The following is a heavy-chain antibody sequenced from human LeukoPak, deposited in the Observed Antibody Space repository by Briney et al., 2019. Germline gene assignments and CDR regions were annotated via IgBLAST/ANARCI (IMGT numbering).Heavy chain of an antibody. J-gene: IGHJ4*02. V-gene: IGHV3-21*01. CDR3: AKFDRQWSRFFPFDY. Sequence: GGSLRLSCAASGFTFSSYSMNWVRQAPGKGLEWVSSISSSSSYIYYADSVKGRFTISRDNAKNSLYLQMNSLRAEDTAVYYCAKFDRQWSRFFPFDYWGQGTLVNVSS. CDR1: GFTFSSYS. CDR2: ISSSSSYI. D-gene: IGHD6-19*01.